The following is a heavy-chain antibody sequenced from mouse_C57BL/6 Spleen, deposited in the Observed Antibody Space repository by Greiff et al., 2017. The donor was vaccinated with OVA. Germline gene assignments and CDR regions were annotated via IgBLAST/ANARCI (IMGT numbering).Heavy chain of an antibody. Sequence: EVMLVESGGGLVKPGGSLKLSCAASGFTFSDYGMHWVRQAPEKGLEWVAYISSGSSTIYYADTVKGRFTISRDNAKNTLFLQMTSLRSEDTAMYYCARHYYGRNYAMDYWGQGTSVTVSS. CDR2: ISSGSSTI. J-gene: IGHJ4*01. CDR3: ARHYYGRNYAMDY. D-gene: IGHD1-1*01. CDR1: GFTFSDYG. V-gene: IGHV5-17*01.